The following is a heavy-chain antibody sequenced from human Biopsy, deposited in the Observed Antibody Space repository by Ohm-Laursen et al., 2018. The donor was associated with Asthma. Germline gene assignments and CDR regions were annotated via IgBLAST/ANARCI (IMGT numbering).Heavy chain of an antibody. CDR2: GGSYYDGGLK. D-gene: IGHD3-10*01. Sequence: SLRLSCTASGFTFRSYAMHWVRQAPGKGLEWVAVGGSYYDGGLKYYADSVNGRFTVSRDNSKNTLFLQMSSLRADDTAVYYCAKGAGSGSYHFFHFDSWGQGTPVTVSS. CDR3: AKGAGSGSYHFFHFDS. CDR1: GFTFRSYA. J-gene: IGHJ4*02. V-gene: IGHV3-30-3*02.